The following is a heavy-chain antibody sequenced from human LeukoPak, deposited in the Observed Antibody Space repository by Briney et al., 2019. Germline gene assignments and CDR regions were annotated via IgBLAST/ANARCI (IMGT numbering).Heavy chain of an antibody. CDR3: ARKGVSDLYYFDS. V-gene: IGHV4-59*08. J-gene: IGHJ4*02. Sequence: SETLRLTCTGSGGSISSYYWSWIRQPPGKGLEWMGNIYYSGSTNYNSSLKSRVTISVDTSKNQISLKLRSVTAADTAVYYCARKGVSDLYYFDSWGQGTLVTVSS. D-gene: IGHD3-16*01. CDR1: GGSISSYY. CDR2: IYYSGST.